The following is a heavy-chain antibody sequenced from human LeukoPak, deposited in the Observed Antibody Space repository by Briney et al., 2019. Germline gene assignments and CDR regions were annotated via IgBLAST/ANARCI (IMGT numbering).Heavy chain of an antibody. V-gene: IGHV3-30*02. J-gene: IGHJ6*03. CDR3: VKSHHGYSYGYGYYYYYMDV. Sequence: GGSLRLSCAASGFTFSSYGMHWVRQAPGKGLEWVAFIRYDGSNKYYADSVKGRFTISRDNSKNTLYLQMNSLRAEDTAVYYCVKSHHGYSYGYGYYYYYMDVWGKGTTVTISS. CDR2: IRYDGSNK. CDR1: GFTFSSYG. D-gene: IGHD5-18*01.